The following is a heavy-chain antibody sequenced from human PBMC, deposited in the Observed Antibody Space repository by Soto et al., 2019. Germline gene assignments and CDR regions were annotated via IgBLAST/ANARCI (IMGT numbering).Heavy chain of an antibody. V-gene: IGHV3-23*01. Sequence: GGSLRLSCAASGFTFSSYAMSWVRQAPGKGLEWVSAISGSGGSTYYADSVKGRFTISRDNSKNTLYLQMNSLRAEDTAVYYCAKGGAGYCSSTSCYLNYYYYYMDVWGKGTTVTVSS. J-gene: IGHJ6*03. D-gene: IGHD2-2*01. CDR2: ISGSGGST. CDR1: GFTFSSYA. CDR3: AKGGAGYCSSTSCYLNYYYYYMDV.